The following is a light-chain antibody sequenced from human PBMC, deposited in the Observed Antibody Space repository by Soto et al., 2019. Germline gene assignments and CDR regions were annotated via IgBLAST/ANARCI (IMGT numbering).Light chain of an antibody. J-gene: IGKJ5*01. CDR1: QSLLHITGETF. Sequence: DIVMTESPLSLPVTLGQSASISCKSSQSLLHITGETFLFWYLQKPGQSPQLLIYEVSTRVSGVPDRFSGSGSGTDFTLEISRVETDDVGIYYCMQSTQLPPTFGQGTRLEI. CDR3: MQSTQLPPT. V-gene: IGKV2D-29*02. CDR2: EVS.